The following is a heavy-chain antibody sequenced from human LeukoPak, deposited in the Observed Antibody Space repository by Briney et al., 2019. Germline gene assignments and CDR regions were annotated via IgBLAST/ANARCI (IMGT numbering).Heavy chain of an antibody. D-gene: IGHD2-21*02. CDR3: AKDHAPGVVTAFDY. J-gene: IGHJ4*02. CDR1: GFTFDDYT. V-gene: IGHV3-43*01. Sequence: PGGSLRLSCAASGFTFDDYTMHWVRQAPGKGLEWVSLISWDGGSTYYADSVKGRFTISRDNSKNSLYLQMNSLRTEDTALYYCAKDHAPGVVTAFDYWGQGTLVTVSS. CDR2: ISWDGGST.